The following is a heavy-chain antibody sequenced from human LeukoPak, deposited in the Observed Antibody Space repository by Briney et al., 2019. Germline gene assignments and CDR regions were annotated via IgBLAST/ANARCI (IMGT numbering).Heavy chain of an antibody. J-gene: IGHJ5*02. CDR2: IYTSGST. D-gene: IGHD2-15*01. Sequence: PSETLSLTCTVSGGSISSYYWSWIRQPAGKGLEWIGRIYTSGSTNYNPSLKSRVTMSVDTSKNQFSLKLSSVTATDTAVYYCARGGPYCSGGGCYSRTSNWFDPWGQGTLVTVSS. CDR1: GGSISSYY. V-gene: IGHV4-4*07. CDR3: ARGGPYCSGGGCYSRTSNWFDP.